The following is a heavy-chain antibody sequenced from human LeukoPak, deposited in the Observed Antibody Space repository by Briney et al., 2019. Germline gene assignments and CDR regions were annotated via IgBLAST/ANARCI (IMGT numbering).Heavy chain of an antibody. V-gene: IGHV3-30*02. CDR2: IRYDGSNK. CDR3: AKDRPPMVVGDYYYGMDV. J-gene: IGHJ6*02. Sequence: GGSLRLSCAASGFTFSSYGMHWVRQAPGKGLEWVAFIRYDGSNKYYADSVKGRFTISRDNSKNTLYLQMNSLRAEDTAVYYCAKDRPPMVVGDYYYGMDVWGQGTTVTVSS. D-gene: IGHD2-15*01. CDR1: GFTFSSYG.